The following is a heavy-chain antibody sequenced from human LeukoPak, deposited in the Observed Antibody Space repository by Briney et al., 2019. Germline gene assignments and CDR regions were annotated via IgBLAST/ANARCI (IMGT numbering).Heavy chain of an antibody. CDR3: ARGPRSRLLWFGELLDPTYYYYYMDV. D-gene: IGHD3-10*01. CDR1: GYTFTSYG. CDR2: ISAYNGNT. Sequence: ASVKVSCKASGYTFTSYGISWVRQAPGQGLEWMGWISAYNGNTNYAQKLQGRVTMTTDTSTSTAYMELRSLRSDDTAVYYCARGPRSRLLWFGELLDPTYYYYYMDVWGKGTTVTISS. J-gene: IGHJ6*03. V-gene: IGHV1-18*01.